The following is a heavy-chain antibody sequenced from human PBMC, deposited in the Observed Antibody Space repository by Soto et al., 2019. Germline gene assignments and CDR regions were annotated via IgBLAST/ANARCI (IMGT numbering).Heavy chain of an antibody. J-gene: IGHJ4*02. CDR3: AKDSSRITIFGVVLGY. CDR1: GFTFSSYA. Sequence: GGSLRLSCAASGFTFSSYAMSWVRQAPGKGLEWVSAISGSGGSTYYADSVKGRFTISRDNSKNTLYLQMNSLRAEDTAVYYCAKDSSRITIFGVVLGYWGQGTLVTVSS. D-gene: IGHD3-3*01. CDR2: ISGSGGST. V-gene: IGHV3-23*01.